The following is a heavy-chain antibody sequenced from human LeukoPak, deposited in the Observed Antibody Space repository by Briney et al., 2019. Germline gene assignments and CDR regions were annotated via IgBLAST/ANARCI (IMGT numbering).Heavy chain of an antibody. V-gene: IGHV4-30-2*01. CDR1: GGSISSGGYS. Sequence: PSQTLSLTCAVSGGSISSGGYSWSWIRQPPGKGLEWTGYIYHSGSTYYNPSLKSRVTISVDRSKNQFSLKLSSVTAADTAVYYCARVSYYCDSSGYYTEYFQHWGQGTLVTVSS. CDR2: IYHSGST. J-gene: IGHJ1*01. CDR3: ARVSYYCDSSGYYTEYFQH. D-gene: IGHD3-22*01.